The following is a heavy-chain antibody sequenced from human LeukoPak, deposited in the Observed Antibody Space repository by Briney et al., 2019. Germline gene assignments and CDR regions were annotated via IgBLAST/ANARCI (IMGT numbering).Heavy chain of an antibody. J-gene: IGHJ4*02. D-gene: IGHD1-1*01. V-gene: IGHV3-23*01. Sequence: PGGSLRLSCAASGLSFSRFAMSGVRQAPGKGLEGVSTISGSGDTRYYADSVKGRFTISRDNLKNTLYVQMNSLRVEDTAVYYCAKGHSAHGTGFDYWGQGTLVIVSS. CDR3: AKGHSAHGTGFDY. CDR1: GLSFSRFA. CDR2: ISGSGDTR.